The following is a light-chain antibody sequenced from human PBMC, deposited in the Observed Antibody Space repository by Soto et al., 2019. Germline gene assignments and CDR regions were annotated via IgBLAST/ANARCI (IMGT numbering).Light chain of an antibody. J-gene: IGLJ2*01. CDR2: GNS. V-gene: IGLV1-40*01. CDR3: QSYDSSLSGSV. CDR1: SSNIGAGYD. Sequence: QSVLPQPPSVSGAPGQRVTISCTGSSSNIGAGYDVHWYQQLPGTAPKLLIYGNSTRPSGVPDRFSGSKSGTSASLAITGLQAEYEADYYCQSYDSSLSGSVFGGGTKLTV.